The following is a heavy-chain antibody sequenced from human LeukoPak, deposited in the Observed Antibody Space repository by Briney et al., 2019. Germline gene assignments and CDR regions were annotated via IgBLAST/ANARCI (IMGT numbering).Heavy chain of an antibody. V-gene: IGHV5-51*01. CDR2: MYPGDSDT. D-gene: IGHD1-7*01. CDR3: ARLTGTADY. Sequence: GESLKISCKTFGYIFTNYWIGRVRQMPGKGPGMGIMYPGDSDTRYSPSFQGQVTISADKSSSTAYLQWRSLEASDTAMYYCARLTGTADYWGQGTLVTVSS. J-gene: IGHJ4*02. CDR1: GYIFTNYW.